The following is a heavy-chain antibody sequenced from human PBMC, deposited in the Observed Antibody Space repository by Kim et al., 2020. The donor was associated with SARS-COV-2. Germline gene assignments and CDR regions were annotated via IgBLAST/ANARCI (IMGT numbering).Heavy chain of an antibody. Sequence: YTPSLKSRVTISVDTSKNQSSLKLSSVTAADTAVYYCARLPYNWNMIDYWGQGTLVTVSS. D-gene: IGHD1-20*01. V-gene: IGHV4-34*01. CDR3: ARLPYNWNMIDY. J-gene: IGHJ4*02.